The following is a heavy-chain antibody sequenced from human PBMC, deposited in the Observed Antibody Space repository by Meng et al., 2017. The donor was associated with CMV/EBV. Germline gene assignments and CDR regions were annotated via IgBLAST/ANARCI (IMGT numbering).Heavy chain of an antibody. CDR1: GFTFSSND. J-gene: IGHJ6*02. Sequence: GESLKISCAASGFTFSSNDMHWVRQTTGKGLEWVSAIGTAGDTYYPGSVKGRFTISRDNSKNTLYLQMNSLRAEDTAVYYCARDTAVLRFLEWLFGDGMDVWGQGTTVTVSS. V-gene: IGHV3-13*01. D-gene: IGHD3-3*01. CDR2: IGTAGDT. CDR3: ARDTAVLRFLEWLFGDGMDV.